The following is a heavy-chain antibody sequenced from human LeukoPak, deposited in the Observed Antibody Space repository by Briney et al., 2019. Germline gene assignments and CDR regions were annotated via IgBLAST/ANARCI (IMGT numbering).Heavy chain of an antibody. V-gene: IGHV3-66*01. J-gene: IGHJ5*01. CDR2: IYSGGST. Sequence: GGSLRLSCAASGFTVRYNYMSWVRQAPGKGLEWVSVIYSGGSTYYADSVKARFTISRDNSKNTVYLQMNSLRAEDTAVYYCAKDRHAPGRYPFDSWGQGTLVTVSS. CDR3: AKDRHAPGRYPFDS. CDR1: GFTVRYNY. D-gene: IGHD2-2*02.